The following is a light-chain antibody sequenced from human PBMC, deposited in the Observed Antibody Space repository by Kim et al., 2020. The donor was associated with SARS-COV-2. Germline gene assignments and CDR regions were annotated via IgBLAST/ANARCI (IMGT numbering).Light chain of an antibody. J-gene: IGLJ3*02. CDR3: QTWDTGIKM. V-gene: IGLV4-69*01. CDR2: LNSDGSH. Sequence: QPVLTQSPSASASLGASVKLTCTLSSGHSSYAIAWHQQQPEKGPRYLMKLNSDGSHSKGDGIPDRFSGPSSGAERYLTISSLQSEDEADYYCQTWDTGIKMFGGGTQLTVL. CDR1: SGHSSYA.